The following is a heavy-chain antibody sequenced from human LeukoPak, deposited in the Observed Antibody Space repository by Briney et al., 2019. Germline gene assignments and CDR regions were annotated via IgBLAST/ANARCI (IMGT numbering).Heavy chain of an antibody. Sequence: GASVKVSCKASGYTFTSYGISWVRQAPGQGLEWMGWISAYNGNTNYAQKLQGRVTITADESTSTAYMELSSLRSEDTAVYYCARDRHRTPRYFDYWGQGTLVTVSS. J-gene: IGHJ4*02. V-gene: IGHV1-18*01. CDR1: GYTFTSYG. CDR3: ARDRHRTPRYFDY. D-gene: IGHD6-6*01. CDR2: ISAYNGNT.